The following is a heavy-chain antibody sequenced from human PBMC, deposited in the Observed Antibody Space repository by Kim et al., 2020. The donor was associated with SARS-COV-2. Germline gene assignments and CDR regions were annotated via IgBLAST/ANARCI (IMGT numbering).Heavy chain of an antibody. V-gene: IGHV4-59*01. J-gene: IGHJ3*02. CDR3: ARSLPEGYNSRGFDI. D-gene: IGHD5-12*01. Sequence: PSPTSRVTITVETSKNPFSLKLSSVTAADTAVYYCARSLPEGYNSRGFDIWGQGTMVTISS.